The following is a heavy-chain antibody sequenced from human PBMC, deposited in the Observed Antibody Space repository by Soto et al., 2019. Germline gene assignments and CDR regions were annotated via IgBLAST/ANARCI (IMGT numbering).Heavy chain of an antibody. J-gene: IGHJ6*02. CDR3: AREFGGWYYYYYCMDV. D-gene: IGHD6-19*01. V-gene: IGHV1-18*01. Sequence: QVQLVQSGAEVKKTGASVKVSCKASGYTFTSYGISWVRHATGQGLEWMGWISAYNGNTNYVQKLQGRVTMTTDTSTSTAYMELRSLRSDDTAVYYCAREFGGWYYYYYCMDVWGQGTTVTVSS. CDR2: ISAYNGNT. CDR1: GYTFTSYG.